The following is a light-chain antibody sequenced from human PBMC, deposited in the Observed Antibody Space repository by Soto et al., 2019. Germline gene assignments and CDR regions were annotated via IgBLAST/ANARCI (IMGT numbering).Light chain of an antibody. CDR3: SSYGGSNNLV. J-gene: IGLJ2*01. V-gene: IGLV2-8*01. CDR2: EVS. Sequence: QSALTQPPSASESPGQSVTISCTGTSSDIGGYNYVSWYQQHPGKAPKVMIFEVSKRPSGVPDRFSASKSGNTASLTVSGLQAEDEADYYCSSYGGSNNLVFGGGTKLTVL. CDR1: SSDIGGYNY.